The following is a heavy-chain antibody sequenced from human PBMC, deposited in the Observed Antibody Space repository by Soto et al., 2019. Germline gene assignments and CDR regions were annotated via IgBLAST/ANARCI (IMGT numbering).Heavy chain of an antibody. CDR1: GFTFSSYS. CDR3: ARSPSMTTVSLDY. CDR2: ISSSSSYI. Sequence: LRLSCAASGFTFSSYSMNWVRQAPGKGLEWVSSISSSSSYIYYADSVKGRFTISRDNAKNSLYLQMNSLRAEDTAVYYCARSPSMTTVSLDYWGQGTLVTVSS. J-gene: IGHJ4*02. D-gene: IGHD4-17*01. V-gene: IGHV3-21*01.